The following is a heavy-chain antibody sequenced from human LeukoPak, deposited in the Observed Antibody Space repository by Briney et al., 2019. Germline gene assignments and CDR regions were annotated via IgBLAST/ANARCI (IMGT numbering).Heavy chain of an antibody. CDR1: GYTFTKPY. CDR3: ARIRDGYNDAYDI. D-gene: IGHD5-24*01. V-gene: IGHV1-46*01. Sequence: ASVKVSRKASGYTFTKPYIHWVRQAPGQRLEWMGLINPGGDNTNYAQNFQGRVTMTSDTSARTVYMELSSLRSEDTAIYYCARIRDGYNDAYDIWGQGTVVTVPS. CDR2: INPGGDNT. J-gene: IGHJ3*02.